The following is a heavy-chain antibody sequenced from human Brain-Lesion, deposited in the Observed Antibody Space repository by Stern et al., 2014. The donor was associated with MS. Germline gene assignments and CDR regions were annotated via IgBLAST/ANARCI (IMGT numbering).Heavy chain of an antibody. D-gene: IGHD1-14*01. CDR1: GGTFSSYT. J-gene: IGHJ6*02. CDR2: IIPILGVA. V-gene: IGHV1-69*09. CDR3: TTSPYGLDA. Sequence: VQLVESGAELKKPGSSVKVSCKASGGTFSSYTVSWVRQAPGQGLEWMGKIIPILGVANYAPKFQGRVTITADKFTGTAYMEVTSLRSEGTAIYYCTTSPYGLDAWGQGTTVTVSS.